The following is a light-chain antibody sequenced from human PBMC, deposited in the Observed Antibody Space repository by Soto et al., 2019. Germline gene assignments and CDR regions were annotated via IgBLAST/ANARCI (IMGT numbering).Light chain of an antibody. CDR1: QSIGYW. CDR3: QQYVSYPLT. J-gene: IGKJ4*01. Sequence: DIQMTQSPSTLSAFIGDRVTITCRASQSIGYWLAWYQQKPGKAPNLLISNASSLETGVPSRFSGSGSGTEFTLTISSLQPDDVATYSCQQYVSYPLTFGGGTKVDIK. CDR2: NAS. V-gene: IGKV1-5*03.